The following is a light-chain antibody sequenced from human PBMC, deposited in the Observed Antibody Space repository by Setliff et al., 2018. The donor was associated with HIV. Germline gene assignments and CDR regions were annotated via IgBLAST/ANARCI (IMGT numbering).Light chain of an antibody. V-gene: IGLV1-40*01. CDR3: QSYDSGLGV. J-gene: IGLJ1*01. CDR2: DNT. Sequence: QSVLTQPPSVSGAPVQRVTISCIGTSSNIGAGYDVHWYQQLPGTAPKLLIYDNTNRPSGVPDRFSGSNSGTSASLAITGLQAEDEADYYCQSYDSGLGVFGTGTKVTVL. CDR1: SSNIGAGYD.